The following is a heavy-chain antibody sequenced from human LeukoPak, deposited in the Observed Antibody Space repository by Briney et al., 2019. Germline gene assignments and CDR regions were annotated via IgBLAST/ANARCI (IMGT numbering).Heavy chain of an antibody. V-gene: IGHV4-38-2*02. CDR3: ARHNYYHFWSTLNWFGP. Sequence: PSETLSLTCTLLGSSIRDNYYWGWIRRPPGKGLEWIGSVFYSGSTYYDPSLESRVTLSVDTSNNIFSLKLRSVTAADMAVYYCARHNYYHFWSTLNWFGPWGQGALVTVSS. CDR2: VFYSGST. J-gene: IGHJ5*02. D-gene: IGHD3-3*01. CDR1: GSSIRDNYY.